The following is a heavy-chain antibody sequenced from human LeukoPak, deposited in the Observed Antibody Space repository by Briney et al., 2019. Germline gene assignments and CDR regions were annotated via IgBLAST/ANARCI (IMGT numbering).Heavy chain of an antibody. D-gene: IGHD1-1*01. CDR3: ARGPLRGKYYYMDV. CDR1: GFTFSSFD. V-gene: IGHV3-13*01. CDR2: IGTPSHT. J-gene: IGHJ6*03. Sequence: GASLRLSCAASGFTFSSFDMHWVRQPTGQGLQWVSTIGTPSHTYYPGSVEGRFTLSRDNAKNSLYLQMNSLTAGGTAVYYCARGPLRGKYYYMDVWGKGTTVTVSS.